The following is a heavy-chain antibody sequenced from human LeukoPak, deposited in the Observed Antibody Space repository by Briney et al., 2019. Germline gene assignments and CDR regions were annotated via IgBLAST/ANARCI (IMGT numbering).Heavy chain of an antibody. CDR2: ISYDGSNK. CDR3: AKDQGDSSGTYYYYYGMDV. D-gene: IGHD3-22*01. V-gene: IGHV3-30*18. Sequence: GRSLRLSCAASGFTFSSYGMHWVRQAPGKGLEWVAVISYDGSNKYYADSVKGRFTISRDNSKNTLYLQMNSLRAEDKAVYYCAKDQGDSSGTYYYYYGMDVWGQGTTVTVSS. CDR1: GFTFSSYG. J-gene: IGHJ6*02.